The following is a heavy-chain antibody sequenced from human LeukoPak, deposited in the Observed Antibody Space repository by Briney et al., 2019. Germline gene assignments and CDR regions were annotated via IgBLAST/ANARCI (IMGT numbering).Heavy chain of an antibody. CDR1: GYTFTSYD. Sequence: ASVKVSCKASGYTFTSYDINWVRQATGRGLEWMGWMNPNSGNTGSAQKFQGRVTMTRNTSISTTYMELSSLRSEDTAVYYCAGAAAGKYNWFDPWGQGTLVTVSS. D-gene: IGHD6-13*01. CDR2: MNPNSGNT. V-gene: IGHV1-8*01. CDR3: AGAAAGKYNWFDP. J-gene: IGHJ5*02.